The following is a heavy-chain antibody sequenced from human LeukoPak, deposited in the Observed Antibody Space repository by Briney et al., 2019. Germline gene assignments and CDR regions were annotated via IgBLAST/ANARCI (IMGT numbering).Heavy chain of an antibody. V-gene: IGHV3-33*08. CDR2: IWYDGGNK. J-gene: IGHJ6*02. Sequence: PGGSLRLSCAASGFTFSSYGMHWVRQAPGKGLEWVAVIWYDGGNKYYADSVKGRFTISRDNSKNTLYLQMNSLRAEDTAVYYCARGIQLWLVHYYGMNVWGQGTTVTVSS. D-gene: IGHD5-18*01. CDR1: GFTFSSYG. CDR3: ARGIQLWLVHYYGMNV.